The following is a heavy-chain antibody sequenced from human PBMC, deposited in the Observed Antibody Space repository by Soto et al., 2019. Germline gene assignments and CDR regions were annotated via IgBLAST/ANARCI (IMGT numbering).Heavy chain of an antibody. D-gene: IGHD4-17*01. CDR3: AKRTVGWYFDL. J-gene: IGHJ2*01. CDR2: ISGSGGST. CDR1: GFTFSSYA. V-gene: IGHV3-23*01. Sequence: EVQLLESGGGLVQPGGSLRLSCAASGFTFSSYAMNWVRQAPGKGLEWVSVISGSGGSTYYADAVKGRFTISRDNSNTTVYLQMSSRRAEDTAVYYCAKRTVGWYFDLWGRGTLVTVSS.